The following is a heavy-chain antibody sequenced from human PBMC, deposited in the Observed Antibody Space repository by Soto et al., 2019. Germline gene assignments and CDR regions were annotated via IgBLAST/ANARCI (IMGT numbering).Heavy chain of an antibody. V-gene: IGHV1-18*01. CDR2: INIYNANP. CDR1: GYTFTTYG. D-gene: IGHD1-26*01. CDR3: ARGIVGAPDY. Sequence: QVQLVQSGGEVKKPGASVKVSCKASGYTFTTYGITWVRQAPGQGLEWMGWINIYNANPNYAQKPQGRVTMTMDTTTSKEFMELKSVRSDDTAVYFCARGIVGAPDYWGQGTLVTVFS. J-gene: IGHJ4*02.